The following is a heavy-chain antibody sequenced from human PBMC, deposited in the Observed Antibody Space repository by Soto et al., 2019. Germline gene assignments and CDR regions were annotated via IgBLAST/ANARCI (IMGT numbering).Heavy chain of an antibody. CDR3: QGIAAAGGLYYYYGMDV. D-gene: IGHD6-13*01. V-gene: IGHV1-2*02. CDR1: GYTFTSYD. Sequence: ASVKVSCKASGYTFTSYDINWVRQATGQGLEWMGWMNPNSGGTNYAQKFQGRVTMTRDTSISTAYMELSRLRSDDTAVYYCQGIAAAGGLYYYYGMDVWGQGTTVTVSS. CDR2: MNPNSGGT. J-gene: IGHJ6*02.